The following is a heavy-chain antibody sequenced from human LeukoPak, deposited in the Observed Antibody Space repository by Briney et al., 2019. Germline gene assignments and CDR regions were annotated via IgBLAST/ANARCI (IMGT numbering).Heavy chain of an antibody. Sequence: PGRSLRLSCAASGFTFSSYWISWVRQAPGRGLEWVSNIKQDGSEKYYVDSVKGRFTISRDNAKNSLYLQMNSLRAEDTAVYYCASLKNSGWGNAFHFWGQGTMVTVSS. CDR3: ASLKNSGWGNAFHF. J-gene: IGHJ3*01. V-gene: IGHV3-7*01. CDR1: GFTFSSYW. D-gene: IGHD6-19*01. CDR2: IKQDGSEK.